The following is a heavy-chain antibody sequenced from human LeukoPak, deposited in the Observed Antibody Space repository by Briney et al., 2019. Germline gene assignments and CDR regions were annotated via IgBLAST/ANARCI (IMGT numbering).Heavy chain of an antibody. J-gene: IGHJ4*02. D-gene: IGHD3-22*01. V-gene: IGHV3-53*01. CDR1: GFTVSSNY. CDR2: IYSGGST. Sequence: GGSLRLSCAASGFTVSSNYMSWVRQAPGKGLEWVSVIYSGGSTYHADSVKGRFTISRDNSKNTLYLQMNSLRAEDTAVYYCARHYYDSSGYYNFDYWGQGTLVTVSS. CDR3: ARHYYDSSGYYNFDY.